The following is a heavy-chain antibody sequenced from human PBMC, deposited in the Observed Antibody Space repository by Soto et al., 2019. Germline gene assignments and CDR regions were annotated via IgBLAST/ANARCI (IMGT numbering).Heavy chain of an antibody. CDR1: GFSLSTSGVG. D-gene: IGHD2-8*02. V-gene: IGHV2-5*02. CDR3: AYSGLGVWGNGYGCFDN. Sequence: SGPTLVNPTQTLTLTCTFSGFSLSTSGVGVGWIRQPPGKALEWLAVIYWDDDKRYSPSLKSRLTITKDTPKNQVVLTVTNMDPVDTATYSCAYSGLGVWGNGYGCFDNWGQGTLVTVSS. CDR2: IYWDDDK. J-gene: IGHJ4*02.